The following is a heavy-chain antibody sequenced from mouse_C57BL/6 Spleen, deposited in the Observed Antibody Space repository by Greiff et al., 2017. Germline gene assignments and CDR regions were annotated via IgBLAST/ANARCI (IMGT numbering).Heavy chain of an antibody. J-gene: IGHJ2*01. Sequence: EVKLVESGGGLVQPGGSLKLSCAASGFTFSDYGMAWVRQAPRKGPEWVAFISNLAYSIYYADTVTGRFTISIEKAKNTLYLEMSSLRSEDTAMYYCARYYGYDRGYYFDYWGQGTTLTVSS. CDR1: GFTFSDYG. D-gene: IGHD2-2*01. CDR3: ARYYGYDRGYYFDY. V-gene: IGHV5-15*04. CDR2: ISNLAYSI.